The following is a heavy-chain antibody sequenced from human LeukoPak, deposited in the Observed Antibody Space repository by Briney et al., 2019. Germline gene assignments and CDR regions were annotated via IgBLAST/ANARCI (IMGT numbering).Heavy chain of an antibody. CDR3: AIDVRGVHFDY. J-gene: IGHJ4*02. CDR1: GYTFTSYG. V-gene: IGHV1-18*01. Sequence: ASVKVSCKASGYTFTSYGISWGRRAPGQGLEWMGWISAYNGNTNYAQKLQGRVTITTDTSTSTAYMELRSLRSDGTAVYYCAIDVRGVHFDYWGQGTLVTVSS. CDR2: ISAYNGNT. D-gene: IGHD3-10*01.